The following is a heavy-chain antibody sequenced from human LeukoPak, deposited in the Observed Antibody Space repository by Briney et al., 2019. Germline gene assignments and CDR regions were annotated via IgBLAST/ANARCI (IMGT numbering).Heavy chain of an antibody. D-gene: IGHD3-10*01. CDR3: ARGDNYGSGSYYKDAAKLFFDY. CDR1: GYSISSGYY. Sequence: SETLSLTCTVSGYSISSGYYWGWIRQPPGKGLEWIGSIYHSGSTYYNPSLKSRVTISVDTSKNQFSLKLSSVTAADTAAYYCARGDNYGSGSYYKDAAKLFFDYWGQGTLVTVSS. J-gene: IGHJ4*02. V-gene: IGHV4-38-2*02. CDR2: IYHSGST.